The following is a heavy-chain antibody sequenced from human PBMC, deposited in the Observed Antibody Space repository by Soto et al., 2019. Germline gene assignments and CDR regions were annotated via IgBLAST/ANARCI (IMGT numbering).Heavy chain of an antibody. Sequence: QVHLVQSGAEVKKPGASVTLSCQASGYTFTSYYIQWVRQAPGQGLEGVGMINPSETGATYASNMQGRVTLTRDTSTNTVYMELSSLRSEDTAVYYCAREGAVIGGMSGYDIWGQGTMVTVSS. V-gene: IGHV1-46*03. D-gene: IGHD3-3*01. CDR1: GYTFTSYY. CDR3: AREGAVIGGMSGYDI. J-gene: IGHJ3*02. CDR2: INPSETGA.